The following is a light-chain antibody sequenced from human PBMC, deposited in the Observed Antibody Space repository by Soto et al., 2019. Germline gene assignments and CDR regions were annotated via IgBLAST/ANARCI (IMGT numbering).Light chain of an antibody. CDR1: QSVGSSY. Sequence: DIVLTQSPGTLSLSPGERATLSCRASQSVGSSYLAWYQQKPGQAPRLLIYGASTRATGIPARFSGIASGTEFTLTISRLQSADFAVYYCQQYKNWPTWTFSQGTKVDIK. J-gene: IGKJ1*01. V-gene: IGKV3-15*01. CDR3: QQYKNWPTWT. CDR2: GAS.